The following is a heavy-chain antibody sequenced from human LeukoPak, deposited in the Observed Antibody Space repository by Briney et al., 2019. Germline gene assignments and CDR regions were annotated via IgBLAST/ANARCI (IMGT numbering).Heavy chain of an antibody. D-gene: IGHD1-26*01. CDR1: GGSISSYY. CDR2: IYYSGST. Sequence: SETLSLTCTVSGGSISSYYWSWIRQPPGKGLEWIGYIYYSGSTNYNPSLKSRVTISVDTSKNKFSLKLSSVTAADTAVYYCARYGGSYSWLGRDVWGQGTTVTVSS. J-gene: IGHJ6*02. V-gene: IGHV4-59*01. CDR3: ARYGGSYSWLGRDV.